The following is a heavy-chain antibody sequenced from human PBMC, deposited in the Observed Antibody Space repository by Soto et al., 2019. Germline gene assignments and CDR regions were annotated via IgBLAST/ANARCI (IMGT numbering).Heavy chain of an antibody. J-gene: IGHJ5*02. CDR3: VRAHPEERVTVPADHDDH. CDR2: IYHSGTT. D-gene: IGHD2-2*01. Sequence: PSETLSLTCTVSGDSLSSFYWGWIRRPPGKGLEWIGYIYHSGTTKYNSSLKSRVTMSVDSSKNEFSLKLTSVTAADTAVYYCVRAHPEERVTVPADHDDHWGHGTLQTVSS. CDR1: GDSLSSFY. V-gene: IGHV4-59*01.